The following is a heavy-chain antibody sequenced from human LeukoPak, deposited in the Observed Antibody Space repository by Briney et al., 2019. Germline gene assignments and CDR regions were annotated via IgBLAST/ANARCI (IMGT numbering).Heavy chain of an antibody. D-gene: IGHD1-26*01. J-gene: IGHJ3*02. V-gene: IGHV4-39*01. CDR2: IYYSGST. CDR1: GGPISSNKYY. CDR3: ATPYSGGYQGLDI. Sequence: SETLSLTCTVSGGPISSNKYYWGWIRQPPGKGLEWIGSIYYSGSTYYHPTLKSRVTIFVDTSKNQFSLKLSSVAAAETAVYYCATPYSGGYQGLDIWGQGTMVTVSS.